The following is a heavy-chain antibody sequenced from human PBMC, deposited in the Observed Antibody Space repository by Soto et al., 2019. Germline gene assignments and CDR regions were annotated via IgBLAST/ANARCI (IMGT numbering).Heavy chain of an antibody. CDR2: IYYSGST. D-gene: IGHD5-18*01. Sequence: SETLSLTCTVSGGSISSYYWSWIRQPPGKGLEWIGYIYYSGSTNYNPSLKSRVTISVDTSKNQFSLKLSSVTAADTAVYYCAREEGMEAMASYWGQGTLVTVSS. CDR1: GGSISSYY. V-gene: IGHV4-59*01. J-gene: IGHJ4*02. CDR3: AREEGMEAMASY.